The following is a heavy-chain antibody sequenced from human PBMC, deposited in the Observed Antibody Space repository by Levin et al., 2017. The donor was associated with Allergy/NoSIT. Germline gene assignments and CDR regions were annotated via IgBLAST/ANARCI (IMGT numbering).Heavy chain of an antibody. CDR1: GFTVSSKY. CDR3: ARAMDTAMVRIGFDY. CDR2: MFSGGST. D-gene: IGHD5-18*01. Sequence: GGSLRLSCAASGFTVSSKYMTWVRQAPGKGLEWVSIMFSGGSTYYADSVKGRFTISRDNSKNTLFLQMNSLTAADTAVYYCARAMDTAMVRIGFDYWGQGTLVIVSS. J-gene: IGHJ4*02. V-gene: IGHV3-66*02.